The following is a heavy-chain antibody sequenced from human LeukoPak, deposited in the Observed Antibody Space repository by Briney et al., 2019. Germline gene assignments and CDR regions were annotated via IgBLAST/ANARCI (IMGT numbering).Heavy chain of an antibody. J-gene: IGHJ5*02. CDR1: GGTFSSYA. V-gene: IGHV1-69*13. CDR3: ARDPPYYDILTGYYNDDWFDP. Sequence: SVKVSCKASGGTFSSYAISWVRQAPGQGLEWMGGIIPIFGTANYAQKFQGGVTITADESTSTAYMGLSSMRSEDTAVYYCARDPPYYDILTGYYNDDWFDPWGQGTLVTVSS. D-gene: IGHD3-9*01. CDR2: IIPIFGTA.